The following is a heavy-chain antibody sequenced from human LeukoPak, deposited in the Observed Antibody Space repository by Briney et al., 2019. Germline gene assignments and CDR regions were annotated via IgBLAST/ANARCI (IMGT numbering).Heavy chain of an antibody. CDR2: ISAYNGNT. Sequence: ASVKVSCKASGYTFTSYGISWVRQAPGQGLEWMGWISAYNGNTNYAQKLQGRVTMTTDTSTSTAYMELRSLRSDDTAVYYCARVTTFVEGQQLPDYWGQGTLVTVSS. CDR3: ARVTTFVEGQQLPDY. V-gene: IGHV1-18*01. D-gene: IGHD6-13*01. J-gene: IGHJ4*02. CDR1: GYTFTSYG.